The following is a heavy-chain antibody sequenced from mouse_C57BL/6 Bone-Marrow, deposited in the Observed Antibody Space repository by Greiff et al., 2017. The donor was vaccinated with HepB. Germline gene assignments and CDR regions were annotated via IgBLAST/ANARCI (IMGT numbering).Heavy chain of an antibody. Sequence: QVQLQQPGAELVKPGASVKMSCKASGYTFTSDWITWVKQRPGQGLEWIGDIYPGSGSTNYNEKFKSKATLTVDTSSSTAYMQLSSLTSEDSAVYYCAREDDYDDVDYWGQGTTLTVSS. V-gene: IGHV1-55*01. CDR1: GYTFTSDW. CDR3: AREDDYDDVDY. CDR2: IYPGSGST. J-gene: IGHJ2*01. D-gene: IGHD2-4*01.